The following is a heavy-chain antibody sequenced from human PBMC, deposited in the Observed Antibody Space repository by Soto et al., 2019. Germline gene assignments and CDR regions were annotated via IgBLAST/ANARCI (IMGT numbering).Heavy chain of an antibody. J-gene: IGHJ5*02. D-gene: IGHD5-18*01. V-gene: IGHV5-10-1*01. Sequence: GESLKISCKGSGYSFTSYWISWVRQMPGKGLEWMGRIDPSDSYTNYSPSFQGHVTISADKSISTAYLQWSSLKASDTAMYYCATPHVDTAMVLGGWFDPWGQGTLVTVSS. CDR3: ATPHVDTAMVLGGWFDP. CDR1: GYSFTSYW. CDR2: IDPSDSYT.